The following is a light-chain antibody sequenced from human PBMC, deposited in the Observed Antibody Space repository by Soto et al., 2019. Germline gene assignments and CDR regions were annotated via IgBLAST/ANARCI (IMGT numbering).Light chain of an antibody. CDR2: DAS. CDR3: QQRSNWLGT. J-gene: IGKJ3*01. CDR1: LSVGSF. Sequence: EIVLTQSPATLSLSTGERATLFCRASLSVGSFLAGYQQKSGQTPRLHIYDASDKPTGIPARFSGSGSGTDVTLAICSLEPEDFAVNYYQQRSNWLGTLGPRTKVDIK. V-gene: IGKV3-11*01.